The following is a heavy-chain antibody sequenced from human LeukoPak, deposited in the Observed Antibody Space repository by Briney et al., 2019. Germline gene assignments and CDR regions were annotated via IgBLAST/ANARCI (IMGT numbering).Heavy chain of an antibody. V-gene: IGHV2-5*02. CDR2: IYWDDDK. J-gene: IGHJ4*02. Sequence: SGPTLVKPTQTLTLTCTFSGFSLSPSGVGVGWIRQPPGKALEWLALIYWDDDKRYSPSLKSRLTITKDTSKNQVVLTMTNMDPVDTATYYCAHTVSPHYVWGSYRYTLFDYWGQGTLVTVSS. CDR1: GFSLSPSGVG. D-gene: IGHD3-16*02. CDR3: AHTVSPHYVWGSYRYTLFDY.